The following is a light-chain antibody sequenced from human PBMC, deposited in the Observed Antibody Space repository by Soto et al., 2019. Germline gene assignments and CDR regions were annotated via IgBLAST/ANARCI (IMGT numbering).Light chain of an antibody. J-gene: IGKJ1*01. Sequence: IVLTQSPGTLSLSPGERATLSCRASQSVSSNLACYQQRPGQAPPLLMFGASTRANSIPPRFTGSGSGTEFTLTISSLQSEDFAVYYCQQYHIWPPWTSGQGTKVDIK. CDR2: GAS. CDR3: QQYHIWPPWT. V-gene: IGKV3-15*01. CDR1: QSVSSN.